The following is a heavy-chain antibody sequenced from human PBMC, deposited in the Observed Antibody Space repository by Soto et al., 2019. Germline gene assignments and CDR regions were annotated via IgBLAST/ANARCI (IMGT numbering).Heavy chain of an antibody. V-gene: IGHV3-30*18. CDR3: AKDPNLYYDYVWGAPCPDY. D-gene: IGHD3-16*01. Sequence: GGSLRLSCAASGFTFSSYGMHWVRQAPGKGLEWVAVISYDGSNKYYADSVKGRFTISRDNSKNTLYLQMNSLRAEDTAVYYCAKDPNLYYDYVWGAPCPDYWGQGTLVTVSS. CDR1: GFTFSSYG. CDR2: ISYDGSNK. J-gene: IGHJ4*02.